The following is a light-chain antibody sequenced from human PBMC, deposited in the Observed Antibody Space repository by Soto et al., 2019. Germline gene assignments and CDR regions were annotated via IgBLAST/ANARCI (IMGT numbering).Light chain of an antibody. CDR2: EGS. J-gene: IGLJ1*01. Sequence: QSALTQPASVSGSPGQSITISCTGTSSDVGSYNLVSWYQQHPGKAPKLMIYEGSKRPSGVSNRFSGSKSGNTASLTISGLQAEDEADYYCASWDDSLSGYVFGTGTKLTVL. CDR3: ASWDDSLSGYV. CDR1: SSDVGSYNL. V-gene: IGLV2-23*01.